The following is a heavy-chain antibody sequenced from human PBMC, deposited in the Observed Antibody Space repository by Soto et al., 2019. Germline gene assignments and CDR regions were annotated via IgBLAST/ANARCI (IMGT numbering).Heavy chain of an antibody. CDR1: GGSFSSYY. D-gene: IGHD5-12*01. V-gene: IGHV4-34*01. Sequence: PSETLSLTCAVYGGSFSSYYWSWIRQSPGKGLEWIGEVNHSGSTNYNPSLKGRVTISVATSTSHFSLKLTSMTAADSAVYYCARGGGYDSPDYYYGMDVWGQGTTVTVSS. CDR2: VNHSGST. CDR3: ARGGGYDSPDYYYGMDV. J-gene: IGHJ6*02.